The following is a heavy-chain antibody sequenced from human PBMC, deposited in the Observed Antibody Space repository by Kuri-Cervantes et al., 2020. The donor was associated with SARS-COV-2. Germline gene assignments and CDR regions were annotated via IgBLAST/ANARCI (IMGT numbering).Heavy chain of an antibody. J-gene: IGHJ4*02. D-gene: IGHD6-13*01. CDR1: GFTFSDYY. CDR3: ARGYLMSSSWYGRRGYYFDY. Sequence: GESLKISCAASGFTFSDYYMSWIRQAPGKGLEWVSCISSSGSTIYYADSVKGRFTISRDNAKNSLYLQMNSLRAEDTAVYYCARGYLMSSSWYGRRGYYFDYWGQGTLVTVSS. V-gene: IGHV3-11*04. CDR2: ISSSGSTI.